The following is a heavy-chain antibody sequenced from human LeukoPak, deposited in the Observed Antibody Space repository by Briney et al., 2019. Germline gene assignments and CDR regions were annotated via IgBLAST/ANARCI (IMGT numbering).Heavy chain of an antibody. CDR3: AKWSSTLKAFDF. Sequence: PSETLSLTCSVSGDSINNYYWSWIRQPPGKELEWIGYTHYTGNTKSNPSLKSRVTTSVDTSKSQFSLKLSSVTAADTAVYYCAKWSSTLKAFDFWGQGTLVIVSS. J-gene: IGHJ4*02. CDR1: GDSINNYY. CDR2: THYTGNT. D-gene: IGHD2-15*01. V-gene: IGHV4-59*08.